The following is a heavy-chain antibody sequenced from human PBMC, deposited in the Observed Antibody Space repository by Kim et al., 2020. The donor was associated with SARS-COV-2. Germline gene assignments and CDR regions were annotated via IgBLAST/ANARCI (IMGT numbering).Heavy chain of an antibody. CDR2: IYYSGST. V-gene: IGHV4-31*03. Sequence: SETLSLTCTVSGGSISSGGYYWSWIRQHPGKGLEWIGYIYYSGSTYYNPSLKSRVTISVDTSKNQFSLKLSSVTAADTAVYYCASGSSSWYSGGMDVWGQGTTVTVSS. J-gene: IGHJ6*02. D-gene: IGHD6-13*01. CDR3: ASGSSSWYSGGMDV. CDR1: GGSISSGGYY.